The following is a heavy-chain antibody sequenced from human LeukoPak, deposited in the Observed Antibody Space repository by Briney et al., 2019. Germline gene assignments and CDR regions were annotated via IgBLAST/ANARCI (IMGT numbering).Heavy chain of an antibody. CDR1: GGSISSSSYY. J-gene: IGHJ6*03. Sequence: TSETLSLTCTVSGGSISSSSYYWGWIRQPPGKGLEWIGSIYYSGSTYYNPSLKSRVTISVDTSKNQFSLKLSSVTAADTAVYYCARQGRDGYKVYNMDVWGKGTTVTVSS. CDR3: ARQGRDGYKVYNMDV. CDR2: IYYSGST. V-gene: IGHV4-39*01. D-gene: IGHD5-24*01.